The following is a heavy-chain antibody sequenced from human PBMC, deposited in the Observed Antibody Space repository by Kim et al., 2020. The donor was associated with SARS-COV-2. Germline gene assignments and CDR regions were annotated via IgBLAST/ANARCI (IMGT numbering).Heavy chain of an antibody. CDR2: INAGNGNT. CDR1: GYTFTSYA. D-gene: IGHD3-10*01. V-gene: IGHV1-3*01. Sequence: ASVKVSCKASGYTFTSYAMHWVRQAPGQRLEWMGWINAGNGNTKYSQKFQGRVTITRDTFASTAYMELSSLRSEDTAVYYCARDRGILWFGELLAVFDYWGQGTVVTVSS. J-gene: IGHJ4*02. CDR3: ARDRGILWFGELLAVFDY.